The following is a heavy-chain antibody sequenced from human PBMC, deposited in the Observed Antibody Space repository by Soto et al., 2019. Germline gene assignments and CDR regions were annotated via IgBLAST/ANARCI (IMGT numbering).Heavy chain of an antibody. Sequence: SLRLSCAASGFTFSNYAMSWVRQAPGKGLEWVSAITGSGGSTYYADSVKGRFTISRDNSKNTLYLQMSGLRADDTAVYYCAKGSSAARPYYFDYWAQGTLVTVSS. J-gene: IGHJ4*02. D-gene: IGHD2-2*02. CDR2: ITGSGGST. CDR3: AKGSSAARPYYFDY. CDR1: GFTFSNYA. V-gene: IGHV3-23*01.